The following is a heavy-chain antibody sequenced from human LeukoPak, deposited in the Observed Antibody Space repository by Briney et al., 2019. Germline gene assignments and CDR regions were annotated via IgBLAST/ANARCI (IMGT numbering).Heavy chain of an antibody. Sequence: PSETLSLTCTVSGGSISSYYWSWIRQHPGKGLEWIGYIYYSGSTYYNPSLKSRVTISVDTSKNQFSLKLSSVTAADTAVYYCARAEETENFDYWGQGTLVTVSS. CDR2: IYYSGST. J-gene: IGHJ4*02. CDR1: GGSISSYY. V-gene: IGHV4-59*06. D-gene: IGHD1-26*01. CDR3: ARAEETENFDY.